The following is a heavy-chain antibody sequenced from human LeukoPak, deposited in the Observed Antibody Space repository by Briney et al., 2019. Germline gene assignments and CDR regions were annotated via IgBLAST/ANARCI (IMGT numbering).Heavy chain of an antibody. CDR3: ARTLSYYYYMDV. CDR2: IYCSGST. CDR1: GGSISSSSYY. V-gene: IGHV4-39*07. Sequence: SETLSLTCTVSGGSISSSSYYWGWIRQPPGKGLEWIGSIYCSGSTNYNPSLKSRVTISVDTSKNQFSLKLSSVTAADTAVYYCARTLSYYYYMDVWGKGTTVTVSS. J-gene: IGHJ6*03.